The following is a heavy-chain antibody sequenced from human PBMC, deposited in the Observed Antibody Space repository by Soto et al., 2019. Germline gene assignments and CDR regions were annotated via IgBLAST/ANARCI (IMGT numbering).Heavy chain of an antibody. D-gene: IGHD3-10*01. Sequence: PSETLSLTCPVSGGSISSRSFYWGWIRQPPGKGLEWIGYIYYSGSTNYDPSLKSRVTISVDTSKNQFSLKLSSVTAADTAVYYCARAFRPTMVRGERFDPWGQGTLVTVSS. CDR2: IYYSGST. CDR3: ARAFRPTMVRGERFDP. CDR1: GGSISSRSFY. J-gene: IGHJ5*02. V-gene: IGHV4-61*05.